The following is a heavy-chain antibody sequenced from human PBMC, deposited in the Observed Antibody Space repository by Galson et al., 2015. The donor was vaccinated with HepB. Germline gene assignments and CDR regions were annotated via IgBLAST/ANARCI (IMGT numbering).Heavy chain of an antibody. D-gene: IGHD5-18*01. V-gene: IGHV1-2*02. Sequence: SVKVSCKASGYTFTGYYMHWVRQAPGQGLEWMGWINPNSGGTNYAQKFQGRVTMTRDTSISTAYMELSRLRSDDTAVYYCARDGQPLPHRYNFDYWGQGTLVTVSS. CDR3: ARDGQPLPHRYNFDY. CDR2: INPNSGGT. CDR1: GYTFTGYY. J-gene: IGHJ4*02.